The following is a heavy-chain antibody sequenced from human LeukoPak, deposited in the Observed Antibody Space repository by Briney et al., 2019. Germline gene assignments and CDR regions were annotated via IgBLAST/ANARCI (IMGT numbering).Heavy chain of an antibody. D-gene: IGHD3-10*01. V-gene: IGHV1-18*01. CDR3: ARNGRVRRVVKDLFEY. CDR1: GYTFTSYG. Sequence: ASVKVSCKASGYTFTSYGISWGRQAPGQGLEWMGWISAYNGNTNYAQKLQGRVTITKDTSTGTAYMDLRNLRTDDTAMYYCARNGRVRRVVKDLFEYWGQGTLVAVSS. J-gene: IGHJ4*02. CDR2: ISAYNGNT.